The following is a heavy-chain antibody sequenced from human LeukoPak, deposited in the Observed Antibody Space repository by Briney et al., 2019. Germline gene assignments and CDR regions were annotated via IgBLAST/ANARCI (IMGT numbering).Heavy chain of an antibody. Sequence: GGSLRLSCAASGFTFSSYEMNWVRQAPGKGLEWVSYISSSGSTIYYADSVKGRFTISRDNAKNSLYLQMNNLRVEDTAVYYCARAGFSPWDYWGQGTLVTVSS. CDR3: ARAGFSPWDY. V-gene: IGHV3-48*03. CDR1: GFTFSSYE. J-gene: IGHJ4*02. D-gene: IGHD6-25*01. CDR2: ISSSGSTI.